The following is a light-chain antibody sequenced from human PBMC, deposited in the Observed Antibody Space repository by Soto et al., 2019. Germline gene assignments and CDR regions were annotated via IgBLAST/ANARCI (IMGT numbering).Light chain of an antibody. CDR2: GAS. J-gene: IGKJ2*01. Sequence: EIVLTQSPGTLSLSAGERATLSCRASQSVSSSYLAWYQQKPGQAPRLLIYGASSRATGIPDRFSGSGSGTDFTLTISRLEPEDRAVYYCQQYGSSPPYTFGQGTKLEI. CDR1: QSVSSSY. CDR3: QQYGSSPPYT. V-gene: IGKV3-20*01.